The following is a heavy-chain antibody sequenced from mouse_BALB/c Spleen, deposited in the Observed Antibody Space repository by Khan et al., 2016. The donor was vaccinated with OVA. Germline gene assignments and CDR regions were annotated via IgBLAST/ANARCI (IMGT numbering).Heavy chain of an antibody. CDR2: ISSGGSDT. V-gene: IGHV5-9-3*01. CDR1: GFTFSSYA. CDR3: ARLYAMDY. J-gene: IGHJ4*01. Sequence: EVQLVESGGGLVKPGGSLKLSCAVSGFTFSSYAMSWVRQTPEKRLEWVATISSGGSDTYYPDSVKGRFTISRDNANNTLYLQMSSLRSEDTAMYYCARLYAMDYWGQGTSVTVSS.